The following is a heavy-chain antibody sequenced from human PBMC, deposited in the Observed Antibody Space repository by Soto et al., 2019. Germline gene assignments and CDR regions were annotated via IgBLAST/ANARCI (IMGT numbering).Heavy chain of an antibody. V-gene: IGHV2-5*01. CDR2: VHWNDDK. D-gene: IGHD3-3*01. J-gene: IGHJ6*01. CDR3: AHRRLGDTSADYIGLDV. Sequence: QITLKEAGPTLVKPTQTLTLTCTFSGFSLSTTGEGVSWIRQPPGKAPEWLALVHWNDDKRYSPSLRPRLTIRKHTYRTQVVLSLTNLDPVDTGTYYCAHRRLGDTSADYIGLDVGGQGTTVIVSS. CDR1: GFSLSTTGEG.